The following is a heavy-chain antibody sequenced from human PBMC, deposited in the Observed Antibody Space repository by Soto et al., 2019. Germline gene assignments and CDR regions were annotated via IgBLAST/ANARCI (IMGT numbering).Heavy chain of an antibody. D-gene: IGHD1-20*01. J-gene: IGHJ4*02. CDR3: AREQYNWKL. CDR2: VYHTGNT. Sequence: SGTLSLTCSVSGVSITSYYWTWIRHSPGKGLEWIGYVYHTGNTYYNPSLKSRVTISLDTSKNQVSLRLRSVTAADTAVYYCAREQYNWKLWGQGTLVTVSS. V-gene: IGHV4-59*01. CDR1: GVSITSYY.